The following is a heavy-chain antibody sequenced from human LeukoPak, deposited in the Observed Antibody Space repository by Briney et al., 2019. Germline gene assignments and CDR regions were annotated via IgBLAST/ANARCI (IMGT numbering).Heavy chain of an antibody. CDR1: GYIFTSYY. J-gene: IGHJ5*02. CDR3: ARVIADNWFGP. CDR2: IYPGDFDT. V-gene: IGHV5-51*01. D-gene: IGHD6-13*01. Sequence: GQSLKISCQGSGYIFTSYYIAWVRQMPGKGLEWMGIIYPGDFDTRYSPSFQGQVTISADKSINTAYLQWSSLKASDTAMYYCARVIADNWFGPWGQGTLVTVSS.